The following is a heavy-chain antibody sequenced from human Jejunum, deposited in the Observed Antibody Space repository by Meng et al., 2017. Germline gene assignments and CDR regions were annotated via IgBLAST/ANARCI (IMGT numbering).Heavy chain of an antibody. D-gene: IGHD1-26*01. V-gene: IGHV4-34*01. CDR2: IHHSGST. CDR3: ARRIRGGSYLG. CDR1: GDSFTDYY. Sequence: QLQLLQWGAGRVKPSETRSLTCTVYGDSFTDYYWNWIRQPPGKGLEWIGEIHHSGSTNYNPSLESRVTISRDTSKKQFSLRLSSVTAADTAVYYCARRIRGGSYLGWGQGTLVTVSS. J-gene: IGHJ4*02.